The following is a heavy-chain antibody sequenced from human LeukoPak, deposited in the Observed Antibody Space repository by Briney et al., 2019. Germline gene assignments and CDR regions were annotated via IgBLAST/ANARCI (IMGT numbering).Heavy chain of an antibody. CDR2: ISAYNGNT. D-gene: IGHD2-2*01. CDR3: ARDAYCSSTSCYLDYYYMDV. J-gene: IGHJ6*03. CDR1: GYTFTSYG. Sequence: ASVKVSCKASGYTFTSYGISWVRQAPGQGLEWMGWISAYNGNTNYAQKLQGRVTMTTDTSTSTAYMELRSLRSDDTAVYYCARDAYCSSTSCYLDYYYMDVWGKGTTVTVSS. V-gene: IGHV1-18*01.